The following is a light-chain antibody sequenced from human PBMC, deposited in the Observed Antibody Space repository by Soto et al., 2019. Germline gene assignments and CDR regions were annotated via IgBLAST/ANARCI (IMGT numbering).Light chain of an antibody. CDR1: QSVLFSPNNKNY. CDR3: QQYHSAPQT. V-gene: IGKV4-1*01. CDR2: WAS. J-gene: IGKJ1*01. Sequence: DIVMTQSPDSLAVSLGERATINCKSSQSVLFSPNNKNYLAWYQQKPGQPPKLLIYWASTRESGVPDRFSGSGSGTDFTLTISSLQAEDVAFYYCQQYHSAPQTFGQGNKVEFK.